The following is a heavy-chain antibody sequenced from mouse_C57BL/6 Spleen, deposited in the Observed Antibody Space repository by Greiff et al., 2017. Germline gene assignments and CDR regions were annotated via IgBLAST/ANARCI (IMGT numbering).Heavy chain of an antibody. CDR2: ISDGGSYT. D-gene: IGHD2-2*01. CDR3: ASWFFAY. J-gene: IGHJ3*01. Sequence: EVMLVESGGGLVKPGGSLKLSCAASGFTFSSYAMSWVRQTPEKRLEWVATISDGGSYTYYPDNVKGRFTISRDNAKNNLYLQMSHLKSEDTAMYYCASWFFAYWGQGTLVTVSA. V-gene: IGHV5-4*03. CDR1: GFTFSSYA.